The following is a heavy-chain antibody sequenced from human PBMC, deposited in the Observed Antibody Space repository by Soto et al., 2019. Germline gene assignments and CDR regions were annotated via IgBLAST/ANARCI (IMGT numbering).Heavy chain of an antibody. V-gene: IGHV4-59*01. J-gene: IGHJ5*02. Sequence: QVQLQGSGPGLVKPSETLSLTCSVSGDSISSYYWSWIRQPPGKGLEWIGYIYYLGSTNYNPSLQSRVTISLDTSRTHFSLKLTSVTPADTAVYYCARSGNNWFDPWDQGTLVTVSS. CDR3: ARSGNNWFDP. CDR2: IYYLGST. CDR1: GDSISSYY.